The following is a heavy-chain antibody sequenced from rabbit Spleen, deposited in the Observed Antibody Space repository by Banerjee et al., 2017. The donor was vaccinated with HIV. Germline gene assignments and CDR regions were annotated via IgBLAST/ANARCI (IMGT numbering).Heavy chain of an antibody. CDR2: IWTGSSGIT. J-gene: IGHJ4*01. V-gene: IGHV1S40*01. CDR3: ARFYAGYGDFGYAAM. CDR1: GFSFSSGYD. D-gene: IGHD7-1*01. Sequence: QSLEESGGGLVKPEGSLTLTCKASGFSFSSGYDMCWVRQAPGKGLEWIGTIWTGSSGITWYASWAKGRFTISKTSSTTVTLQLSTLTAADTATYFCARFYAGYGDFGYAAMWGPGTLVTVS.